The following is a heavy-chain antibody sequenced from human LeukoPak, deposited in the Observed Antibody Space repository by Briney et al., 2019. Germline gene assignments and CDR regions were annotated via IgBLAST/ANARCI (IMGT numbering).Heavy chain of an antibody. CDR2: IYPGDSDP. Sequence: GESLKISCKASGYSFANYWLAWVRQMPGKGLEWMGFIYPGDSDPRYSPSFQGQVTISADTSISTAYLQWSSLKASDTAMYYCARQSSSSARFDPWGQGTLVTVSS. J-gene: IGHJ5*02. CDR1: GYSFANYW. V-gene: IGHV5-51*01. D-gene: IGHD6-13*01. CDR3: ARQSSSSARFDP.